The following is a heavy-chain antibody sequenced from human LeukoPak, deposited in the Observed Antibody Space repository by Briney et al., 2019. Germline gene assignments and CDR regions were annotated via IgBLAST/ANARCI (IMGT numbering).Heavy chain of an antibody. CDR2: IRGSGDST. D-gene: IGHD2-21*02. V-gene: IGHV3-23*01. CDR3: ATGAVTAWGMFDY. J-gene: IGHJ4*01. Sequence: GGSLRLSCAASGFTFSTYALTWVRQAPGKGLEWVSAIRGSGDSTYYADSVKGRFTISRDNAKNSLYLQMNSLRAEDTAVYYCATGAVTAWGMFDYWGQGDLVTVSS. CDR1: GFTFSTYA.